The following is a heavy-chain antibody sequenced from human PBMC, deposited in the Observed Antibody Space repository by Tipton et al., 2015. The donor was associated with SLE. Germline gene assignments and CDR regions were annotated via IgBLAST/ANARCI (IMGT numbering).Heavy chain of an antibody. J-gene: IGHJ4*02. CDR3: ARQVAQGTWAFDY. CDR2: IYHSGTI. CDR1: GHSISTDYY. V-gene: IGHV4-38-2*01. D-gene: IGHD5-12*01. Sequence: TLSLTCAVSGHSISTDYYWGWLRPPPGKGLEWFGSIYHSGTIYYKPSLKSRVTISVDTSKNQFSLKLSSVTAADTAVYYCARQVAQGTWAFDYWGQGTLVTVSS.